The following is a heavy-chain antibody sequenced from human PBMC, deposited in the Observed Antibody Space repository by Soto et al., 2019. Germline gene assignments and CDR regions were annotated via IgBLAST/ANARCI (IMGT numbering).Heavy chain of an antibody. CDR1: GLTFNNYA. J-gene: IGHJ4*02. Sequence: GGSLRLSCAASGLTFNNYAMSWVRQAPGKGLEWVSFISGSGNSTSYADSVKGRFTLSRDNSKNTMYMQMNNLRAEDTAVYYCATDGAPSIVGDPPVWGQGTLVTVSS. CDR3: ATDGAPSIVGDPPV. V-gene: IGHV3-23*01. CDR2: ISGSGNST. D-gene: IGHD1-26*01.